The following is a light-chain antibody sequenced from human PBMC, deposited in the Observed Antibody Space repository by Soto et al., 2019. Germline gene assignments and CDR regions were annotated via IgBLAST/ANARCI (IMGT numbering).Light chain of an antibody. V-gene: IGKV3-15*01. CDR2: GAS. CDR1: QSVSSD. CDR3: QQRSSWPIT. Sequence: EIVMPQSPATLSVSPGERATLSCRASQSVSSDLAWYHQKPGQAPRLLIYGASTRATGIPARFSGSGSGTEFTLTINSLQSEDFAVYYCQQRSSWPITFGQGTRLEIK. J-gene: IGKJ5*01.